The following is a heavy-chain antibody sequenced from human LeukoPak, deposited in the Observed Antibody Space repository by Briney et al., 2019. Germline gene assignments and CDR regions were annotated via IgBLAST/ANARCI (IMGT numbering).Heavy chain of an antibody. V-gene: IGHV3-15*05. CDR2: IKSKSDGGTI. CDR1: GFTFTNAW. CDR3: TTVTLRPVGL. J-gene: IGHJ4*02. Sequence: GGSLRLSCAASGFTFTNAWMSWVRQAPGKGLEWVGRIKSKSDGGTIDYAAPVKGRFTISRDDSKNTLFLQMNSLKIEDTAVYYCTTVTLRPVGLWGQGTLVTVSS. D-gene: IGHD3-10*01.